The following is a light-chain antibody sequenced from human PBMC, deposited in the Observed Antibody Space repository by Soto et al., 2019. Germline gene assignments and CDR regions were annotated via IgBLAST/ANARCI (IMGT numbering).Light chain of an antibody. CDR1: QSVSSNH. CDR3: QQYGSSPRT. J-gene: IGKJ1*01. Sequence: DIVLTQSPCTLSLSPGERATLYCRASQSVSSNHLAWYQQKPGQAPRLLIYGGSSRATGIPVGFSGSGSETDFTLTITRLEPEDFAVYYCQQYGSSPRTFGQGTKVDIK. CDR2: GGS. V-gene: IGKV3-20*01.